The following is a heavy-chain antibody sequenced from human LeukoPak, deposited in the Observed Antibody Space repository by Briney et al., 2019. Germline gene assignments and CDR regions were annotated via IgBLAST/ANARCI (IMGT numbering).Heavy chain of an antibody. V-gene: IGHV3-23*01. CDR1: GFTFSSKA. D-gene: IGHD1-26*01. Sequence: GGSLRLSCAAYGFTFSSKAMSWVSQAQGKGLEWVSGICDSGGSTYYADSVKGRFTISRDNSNNTLYLQMNSLRAEDTAVYYCAKDRSGSYSHFDYWGQGTLVTVSS. J-gene: IGHJ4*02. CDR3: AKDRSGSYSHFDY. CDR2: ICDSGGST.